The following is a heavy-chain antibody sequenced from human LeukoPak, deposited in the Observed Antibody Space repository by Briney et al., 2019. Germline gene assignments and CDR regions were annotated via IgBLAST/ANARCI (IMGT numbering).Heavy chain of an antibody. CDR2: IYYSGST. CDR1: GGSISSYY. V-gene: IGHV4-59*01. CDR3: ARESRLGYFNY. J-gene: IGHJ4*02. D-gene: IGHD2-2*01. Sequence: SETLSLTCTVSGGSISSYYWSWIRQPPGKGLEWIGYIYYSGSTNYNPSLKSRVTISVDTSKNQFSLKLSSVTAADTAVYYCARESRLGYFNYWGQGTLVTVSS.